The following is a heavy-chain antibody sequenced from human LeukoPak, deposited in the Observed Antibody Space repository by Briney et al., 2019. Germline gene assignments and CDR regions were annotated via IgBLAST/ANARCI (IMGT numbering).Heavy chain of an antibody. Sequence: GGSLRLSCAASGFAFSTYEMNWVRQAPGKGLEWVSYISTSGTTIYYADSVKGRFTISRDNANNSLYLQMNSLRAEDTAVYYCAGAGYYFDYWGQGTLVTVSS. J-gene: IGHJ4*02. CDR2: ISTSGTTI. CDR3: AGAGYYFDY. CDR1: GFAFSTYE. V-gene: IGHV3-48*03.